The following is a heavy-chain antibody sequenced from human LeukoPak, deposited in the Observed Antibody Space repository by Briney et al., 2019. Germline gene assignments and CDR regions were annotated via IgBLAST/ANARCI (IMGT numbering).Heavy chain of an antibody. V-gene: IGHV3-48*03. D-gene: IGHD2-8*01. CDR3: ARVRGYCTNCVCQWRPDFDC. J-gene: IGHJ4*02. CDR2: ISSSGSTI. Sequence: GGSLRLSCAASGFTFSSYEMNWVRQAPGKGLEGVSYISSSGSTIYYADSVKGRFTISRDNAKNSLYLQMNSLRAEDTAVYYCARVRGYCTNCVCQWRPDFDCWGQGTLVTVSS. CDR1: GFTFSSYE.